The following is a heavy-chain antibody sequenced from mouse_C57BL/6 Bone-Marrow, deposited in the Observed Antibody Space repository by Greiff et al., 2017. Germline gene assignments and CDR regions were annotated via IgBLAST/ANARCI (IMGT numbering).Heavy chain of an antibody. V-gene: IGHV1-7*01. CDR1: GYTFTSYW. J-gene: IGHJ2*01. Sequence: VQLQESGAELAKPGASVKLSCKASGYTFTSYWMTWVQQRPGQGLEWIGYIIPRSGYTKYNQKFKDKATLTADKSSRHASMQLNRLHSEDSAVYSCSRPITTVLATNFDYGGKGTTLTGSS. D-gene: IGHD1-1*01. CDR3: SRPITTVLATNFDY. CDR2: IIPRSGYT.